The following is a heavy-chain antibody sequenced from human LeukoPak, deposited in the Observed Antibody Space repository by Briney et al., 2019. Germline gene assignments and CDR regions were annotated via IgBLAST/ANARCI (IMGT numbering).Heavy chain of an antibody. CDR1: GGSISSSNW. CDR2: IYHSGNT. D-gene: IGHD1-26*01. CDR3: AREEMPGKFDY. V-gene: IGHV4-4*02. J-gene: IGHJ4*02. Sequence: SETLSLTCAVSGGSISSSNWWSWVRQPPGKGLEWIGEIYHSGNTNYNPSLKSRVTTSLDKSNNQFSLTLRSVTAADTAVYYCAREEMPGKFDYWGQGTLVTVSS.